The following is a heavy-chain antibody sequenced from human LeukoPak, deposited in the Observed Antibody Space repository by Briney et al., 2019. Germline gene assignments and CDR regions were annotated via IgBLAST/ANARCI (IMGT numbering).Heavy chain of an antibody. D-gene: IGHD3-10*01. Sequence: GGSLRLSCAASGFTFSSYGMSWVRQAPGKGLEWVSAIGGSTSGTYYADSVKGRFTISRDNSKNTLSLQMNSLGAEDTAVYYCVKGAFYASGTYYNSWGQGTLVTVSS. CDR2: IGGSTSGT. V-gene: IGHV3-23*01. J-gene: IGHJ5*02. CDR3: VKGAFYASGTYYNS. CDR1: GFTFSSYG.